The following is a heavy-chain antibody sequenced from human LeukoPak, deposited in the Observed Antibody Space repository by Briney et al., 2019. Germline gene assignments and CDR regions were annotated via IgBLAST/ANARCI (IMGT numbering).Heavy chain of an antibody. V-gene: IGHV3-66*01. CDR2: IYSGGST. CDR1: GFTVSSNY. Sequence: PGGSLRLSCAASGFTVSSNYMSWVRQAPGKGLEWVSVIYSGGSTYYADSVKGRFTISRDNSKNTLYLQMNSLRAEDTAVYYCARVLPHRLNWFDPWGQGTLVTVSS. CDR3: ARVLPHRLNWFDP. D-gene: IGHD3-10*01. J-gene: IGHJ5*02.